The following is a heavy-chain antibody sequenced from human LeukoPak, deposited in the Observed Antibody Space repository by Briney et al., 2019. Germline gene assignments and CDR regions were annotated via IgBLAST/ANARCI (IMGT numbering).Heavy chain of an antibody. Sequence: GASVKASCKASGGTFSSYAISWVRQAPGQGLEWMGGIIPIFGTANYAQKFQGRVTITADESTSTAYMELSSLRSEDTAVYYCARDRQKRYCSGGSCYSVIWFDPWGQGTLVTVSS. D-gene: IGHD2-15*01. V-gene: IGHV1-69*13. CDR2: IIPIFGTA. CDR1: GGTFSSYA. J-gene: IGHJ5*02. CDR3: ARDRQKRYCSGGSCYSVIWFDP.